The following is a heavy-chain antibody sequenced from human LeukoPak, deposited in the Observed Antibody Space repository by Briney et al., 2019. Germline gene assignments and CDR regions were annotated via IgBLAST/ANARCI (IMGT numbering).Heavy chain of an antibody. V-gene: IGHV3-20*04. CDR3: AKEAFYSSGWTN. J-gene: IGHJ4*02. Sequence: PGGSLRLSCAASGFTFEDYAMNWVRQVPGKGLEWVSGINGNGGSTGYADSVKGRFTISRDNSKNTLYLQMNSLRAEDTAVYYCAKEAFYSSGWTNWGQGTLVTVSS. D-gene: IGHD6-19*01. CDR1: GFTFEDYA. CDR2: INGNGGST.